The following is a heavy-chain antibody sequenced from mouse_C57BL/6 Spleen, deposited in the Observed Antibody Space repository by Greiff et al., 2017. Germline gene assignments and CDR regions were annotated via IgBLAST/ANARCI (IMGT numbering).Heavy chain of an antibody. J-gene: IGHJ4*01. CDR2: ISYDGSN. CDR3: ARVGYYGSSFYYAMDY. V-gene: IGHV3-6*01. D-gene: IGHD1-1*01. Sequence: VQLKESGPGLVKPSQSLSLTCSVTGYSITSGYYWNWIRQFPGNKLEWMGYISYDGSNNYNPSLKNLISITRDTSKNQFFLKLNSVTTEDTATYYCARVGYYGSSFYYAMDYWGQGTSVTVSS. CDR1: GYSITSGYY.